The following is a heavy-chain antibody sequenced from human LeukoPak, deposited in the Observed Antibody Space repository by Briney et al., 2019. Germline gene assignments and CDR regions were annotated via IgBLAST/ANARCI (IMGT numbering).Heavy chain of an antibody. J-gene: IGHJ6*02. CDR2: IYYSGST. Sequence: SETLSLTCTVSGGSISSYYWSWIRQPPGKGLEWIGYIYYSGSTNYNPSLKSRVTISVDTSKSQFSLKLSSVTAADTAVYYCARVHSYYYYGMDVWGQGTTVTVSS. D-gene: IGHD4-11*01. V-gene: IGHV4-59*01. CDR3: ARVHSYYYYGMDV. CDR1: GGSISSYY.